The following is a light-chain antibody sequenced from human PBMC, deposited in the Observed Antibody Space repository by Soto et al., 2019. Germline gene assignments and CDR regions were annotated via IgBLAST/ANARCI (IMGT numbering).Light chain of an antibody. Sequence: QSVLTQPPSTSGTPGQRVTISCSGASSNIGSNTVNWYQHLPGTAPKLLIYYNNQRPSGVPERFSGSRSGTSASLAITGLQSGDDAYYYCAAWDDSLNGVVFGGGTKVTVL. J-gene: IGLJ2*01. CDR2: YNN. CDR3: AAWDDSLNGVV. CDR1: SSNIGSNT. V-gene: IGLV1-44*01.